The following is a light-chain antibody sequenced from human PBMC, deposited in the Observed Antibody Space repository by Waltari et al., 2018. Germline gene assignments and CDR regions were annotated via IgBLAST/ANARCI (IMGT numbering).Light chain of an antibody. CDR3: QQRSNWPLT. J-gene: IGKJ4*01. V-gene: IGKV3-11*01. CDR1: QSVSSY. CDR2: DAS. Sequence: EIVLTQSPATLSLSPGERATLSCRASQSVSSYLAWYQQKPGQAPTLRIYDASDSATGIPARFTGSGSGTDFTLTISSLDPEDCAVYYCQQRSNWPLTFGGGTKVEIK.